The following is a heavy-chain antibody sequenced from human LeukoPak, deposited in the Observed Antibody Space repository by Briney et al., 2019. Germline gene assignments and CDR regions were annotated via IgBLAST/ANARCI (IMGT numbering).Heavy chain of an antibody. CDR3: ARMSSGSYNDY. CDR1: GGSISSYY. D-gene: IGHD3-10*01. CDR2: IYYSGST. Sequence: PSETLSLTCTVSGGSISSYYWSWIRQPPGKGLEWIGYIYYSGSTNYNPSLKSRVTISVDTSKNQFSLKLSSVTAADTAVYYCARMSSGSYNDYWGQGTLVTVSS. V-gene: IGHV4-59*08. J-gene: IGHJ4*02.